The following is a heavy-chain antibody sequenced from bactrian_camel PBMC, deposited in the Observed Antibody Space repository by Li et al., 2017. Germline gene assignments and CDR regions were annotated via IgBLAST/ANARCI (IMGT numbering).Heavy chain of an antibody. D-gene: IGHD5*01. V-gene: IGHV3S26*01. CDR2: LDIGSGTT. Sequence: HVQLVESGGGSVQVGGSLRLSCVASGDTIGRYCLAWFRQAPGKEREGVSSLDIGSGTTNYADSVKGRFTISKDNAKNTLYLQLNSLKPEDTAMYFCGIDPARGSCYGPRRRSLTYWGQGTQVTVS. CDR1: GDTIGRYC. J-gene: IGHJ4*01. CDR3: GIDPARGSCYGPRRRSLTY.